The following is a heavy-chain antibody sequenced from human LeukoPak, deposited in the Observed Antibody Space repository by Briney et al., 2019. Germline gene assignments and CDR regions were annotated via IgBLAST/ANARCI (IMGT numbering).Heavy chain of an antibody. J-gene: IGHJ4*02. CDR3: AREGGIAAARYFDY. V-gene: IGHV4-59*01. CDR1: GGSISSYY. Sequence: KASETLSLTCTVSGGSISSYYWSWIRQPPGKGLEYIGYISYSGSTNYNPSLKNRVTISVDTSKNQFSLKLSSVTAADTAVYYCAREGGIAAARYFDYWGQGTLVTVSS. D-gene: IGHD6-13*01. CDR2: ISYSGST.